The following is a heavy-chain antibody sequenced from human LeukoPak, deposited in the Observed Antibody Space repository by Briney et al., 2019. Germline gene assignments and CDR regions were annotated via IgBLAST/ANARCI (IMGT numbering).Heavy chain of an antibody. CDR3: ARTRIRHYYYYYGMDV. J-gene: IGHJ6*02. CDR2: INHSGST. CDR1: GGSFSGYY. V-gene: IGHV4-34*01. Sequence: SETLSLTCAVYGGSFSGYYWSWIRQPPGKGLEWIGEINHSGSTNYNPSLKSRVTISVDTSKNQFSLKLSSVTAADTAVYYCARTRIRHYYYYYGMDVWGQGTTVTVSS.